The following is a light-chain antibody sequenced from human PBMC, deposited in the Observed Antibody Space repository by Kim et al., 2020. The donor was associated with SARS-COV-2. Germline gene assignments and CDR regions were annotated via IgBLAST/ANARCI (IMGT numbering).Light chain of an antibody. V-gene: IGKV3-11*01. CDR1: QMVSSY. CDR3: QQRSNWPLT. Sequence: LSPGERATLSGRASQMVSSYLAWYQQKPGQAPRLLIYEASNRATGIPARFSGSGSGTDFTLTISSLEPEDFAVYYCQQRSNWPLTFGGGTKVDIK. J-gene: IGKJ4*01. CDR2: EAS.